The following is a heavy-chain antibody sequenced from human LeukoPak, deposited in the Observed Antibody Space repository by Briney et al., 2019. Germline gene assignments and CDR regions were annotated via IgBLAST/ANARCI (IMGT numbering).Heavy chain of an antibody. Sequence: SETLSLTCTVSGGSNSSGSYYWSWIPQPAGKGLEWIGRIYTSGSTNYNPSLKSRVTISVDTSKNQFSLKLSSVTAADTAVYYCASYGDYVPAFDIWGQGTMVTVSS. CDR1: GGSNSSGSYY. CDR2: IYTSGST. CDR3: ASYGDYVPAFDI. D-gene: IGHD4-17*01. J-gene: IGHJ3*02. V-gene: IGHV4-61*02.